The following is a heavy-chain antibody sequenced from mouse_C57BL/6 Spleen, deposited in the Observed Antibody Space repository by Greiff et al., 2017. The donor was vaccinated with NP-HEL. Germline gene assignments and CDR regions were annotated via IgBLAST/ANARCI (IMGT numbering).Heavy chain of an antibody. CDR3: ERGGGYYDSSLYCDY. V-gene: IGHV1-53*01. CDR2: INPSNGGT. D-gene: IGHD1-1*01. Sequence: QVQLKESGTELVKPGASVKLSCKASGYTFTSYWMHWVKQRPGQGLEWIGNINPSNGGTNYNEKFKSKATLTVDKSSSTAYMQLSSLTSEDSAVYYCERGGGYYDSSLYCDYWGKGTTLTVSS. CDR1: GYTFTSYW. J-gene: IGHJ2*01.